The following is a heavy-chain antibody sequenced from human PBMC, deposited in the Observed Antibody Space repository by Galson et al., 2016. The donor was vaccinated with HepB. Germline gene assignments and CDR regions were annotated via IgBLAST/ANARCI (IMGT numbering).Heavy chain of an antibody. Sequence: PALVKPTQTLTLTCIFSGFSLSTTGVGVGWMRQSPGKTLEWLAHIYWDGDERYSPSLKSRLTITKDTSKNRVVLTMTNMDPVDTATYYCVHIVHSGSYYYCAYWGQGTLVTVAS. CDR3: VHIVHSGSYYYCAY. CDR1: GFSLSTTGVG. J-gene: IGHJ4*02. CDR2: IYWDGDE. D-gene: IGHD1-26*01. V-gene: IGHV2-5*02.